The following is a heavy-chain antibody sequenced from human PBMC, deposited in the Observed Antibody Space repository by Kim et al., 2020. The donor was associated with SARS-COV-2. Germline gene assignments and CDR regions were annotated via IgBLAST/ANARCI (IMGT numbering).Heavy chain of an antibody. Sequence: YSGSTNYTPSLKSRVTISVDTSKNQFSLKLSAVTAADTAVYYCAGGFDPWGQGTLVTVSS. CDR2: YSGST. J-gene: IGHJ5*02. CDR3: AGGFDP. V-gene: IGHV4-59*09.